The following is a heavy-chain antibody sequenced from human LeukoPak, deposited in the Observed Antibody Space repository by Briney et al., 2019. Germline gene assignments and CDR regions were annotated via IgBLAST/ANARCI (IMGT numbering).Heavy chain of an antibody. V-gene: IGHV1-18*01. CDR2: ISAYNGNT. CDR3: ARDPLSSSTSRGSNGFDP. J-gene: IGHJ5*02. CDR1: GYTFTSYG. Sequence: ASVKVSCKASGYTFTSYGISWVRQAPGQGLEWMGWISAYNGNTNYAQKLQGRVTMTTDTSTSTAYMELRSLRSDDTAVYYCARDPLSSSTSRGSNGFDPWGQGTLVTVSS. D-gene: IGHD2-2*01.